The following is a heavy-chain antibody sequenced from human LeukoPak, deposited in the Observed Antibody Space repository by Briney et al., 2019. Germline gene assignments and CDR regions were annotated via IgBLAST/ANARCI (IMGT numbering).Heavy chain of an antibody. CDR3: ARVGRGWELDY. D-gene: IGHD6-19*01. CDR1: GFTFSDYY. CDR2: INSGGSTI. J-gene: IGHJ4*02. V-gene: IGHV3-11*04. Sequence: GGSLRLSCAASGFTFSDYYLRWLHQAPGKGLECVSYINSGGSTIYYADSVKRRFTISRDNAKNSLYLQMNSLRAEDTAVYYCARVGRGWELDYWGQGTLVTVSS.